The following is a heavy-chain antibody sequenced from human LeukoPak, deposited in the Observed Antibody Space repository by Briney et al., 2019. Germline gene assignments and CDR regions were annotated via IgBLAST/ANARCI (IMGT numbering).Heavy chain of an antibody. CDR3: ARRAARSPYFDY. Sequence: FISISASTIYSADPLKGRFPISRDNAKNSLFLQMNSLRAEDTAVYYCARRAARSPYFDYWGQGILVTVSS. CDR2: ISISASTI. D-gene: IGHD6-6*01. J-gene: IGHJ4*02. V-gene: IGHV3-11*04.